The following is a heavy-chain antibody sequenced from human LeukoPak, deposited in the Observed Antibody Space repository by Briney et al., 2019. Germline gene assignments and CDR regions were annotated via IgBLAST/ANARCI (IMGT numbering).Heavy chain of an antibody. Sequence: GGSLRLSCAASGFTFSDYYMSWIRQAPGKGLECVSYISSSGSTIYYADSVKGRFTISRDNAKNSLYLQMNSLRAEDTAVYYCARDRRGYYDSSGYNYWGQGTLVTVSS. D-gene: IGHD3-22*01. V-gene: IGHV3-11*01. CDR1: GFTFSDYY. CDR3: ARDRRGYYDSSGYNY. J-gene: IGHJ4*02. CDR2: ISSSGSTI.